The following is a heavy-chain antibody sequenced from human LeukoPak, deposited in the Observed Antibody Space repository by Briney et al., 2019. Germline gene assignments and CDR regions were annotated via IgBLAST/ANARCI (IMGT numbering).Heavy chain of an antibody. V-gene: IGHV4-34*01. D-gene: IGHD2-15*01. CDR3: ARLLSRSRYCSGGSCRPRWFDP. J-gene: IGHJ5*02. CDR2: INHSGST. Sequence: SETLSLTCAVYGGSFRGYYWSWIRQPPGKGLEWIGEINHSGSTNYKPSLKSRVTISDDTSKNQFSLKLSFVTAADTAVYYCARLLSRSRYCSGGSCRPRWFDPWGQGTLVTVSS. CDR1: GGSFRGYY.